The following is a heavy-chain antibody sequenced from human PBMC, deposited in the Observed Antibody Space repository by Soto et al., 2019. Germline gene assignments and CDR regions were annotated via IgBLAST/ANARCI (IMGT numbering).Heavy chain of an antibody. J-gene: IGHJ4*02. CDR3: ASNSVSKKIDF. CDR2: IFYSGST. D-gene: IGHD1-26*01. CDR1: GGSINSGGYY. Sequence: QVQLQESGPGLVKPSQTLSLTCSVSGGSINSGGYYWTWIRQHPGKGLEWIGNIFYSGSTSYNPSLKSRLTISIDTSKTHFSLRRTSVTAADTAVYYCASNSVSKKIDFWGQGTLVTVSS. V-gene: IGHV4-31*03.